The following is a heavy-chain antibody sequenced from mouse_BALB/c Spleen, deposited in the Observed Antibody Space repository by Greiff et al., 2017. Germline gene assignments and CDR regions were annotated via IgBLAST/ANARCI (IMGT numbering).Heavy chain of an antibody. CDR1: GFTFSSYA. CDR3: ARSITTVVAPNYAMDY. Sequence: EVMLVESGGGLVKPGGSLKLSCAASGFTFSSYAMSWVRQTPEKRLEWVATISSGGSYTYYPDSVKGRFTISRDNAKNTLYLQMSSLRSEDTAMYYCARSITTVVAPNYAMDYWGQGTSVTVSS. J-gene: IGHJ4*01. CDR2: ISSGGSYT. D-gene: IGHD1-1*01. V-gene: IGHV5-9-1*01.